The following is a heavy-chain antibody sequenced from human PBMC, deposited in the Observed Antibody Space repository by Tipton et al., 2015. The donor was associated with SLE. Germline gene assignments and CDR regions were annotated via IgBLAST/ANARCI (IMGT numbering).Heavy chain of an antibody. CDR1: GGSISSGGYS. CDR2: IYYSGST. D-gene: IGHD3-3*01. V-gene: IGHV4-61*08. Sequence: TLSLTCAVSGGSISSGGYSWSWIRQPPGKGLEWIGYIYYSGSTNYNPSLKSRVTISVDTSKNQFSLKLSSVTAADTAVYYCARILTIFGPRGNYFDYWGQGTLVTVSS. CDR3: ARILTIFGPRGNYFDY. J-gene: IGHJ4*02.